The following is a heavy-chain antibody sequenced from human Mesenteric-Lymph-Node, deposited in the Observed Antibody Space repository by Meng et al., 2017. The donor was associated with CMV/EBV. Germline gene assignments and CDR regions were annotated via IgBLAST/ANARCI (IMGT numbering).Heavy chain of an antibody. CDR2: IYHSGST. Sequence: GSITSSHWWPWVRQPPGKGLEWIGEIYHSGSTNYNPSLKSRVTISVDKSKNQFSLKLSSVTAADTAVYYCARVYAVDILTGYYWFDPWGQGSLVTVSS. CDR3: ARVYAVDILTGYYWFDP. J-gene: IGHJ5*02. V-gene: IGHV4-4*02. D-gene: IGHD3-9*01. CDR1: GSITSSHW.